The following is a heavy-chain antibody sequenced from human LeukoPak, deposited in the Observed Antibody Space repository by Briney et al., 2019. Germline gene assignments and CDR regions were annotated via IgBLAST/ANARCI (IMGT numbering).Heavy chain of an antibody. CDR2: ISGSGDTT. J-gene: IGHJ5*02. Sequence: GGSLRLSCATSGFIFSNYAVNWVRQAPGKGLEWVSIISGSGDTTYYADSVKGRFTISRDNSKNTLYLQMNSLRAEDTAVYYCARGDKTVTPRGNWFDPWGQGTLVTVSS. CDR3: ARGDKTVTPRGNWFDP. V-gene: IGHV3-23*01. D-gene: IGHD4-17*01. CDR1: GFIFSNYA.